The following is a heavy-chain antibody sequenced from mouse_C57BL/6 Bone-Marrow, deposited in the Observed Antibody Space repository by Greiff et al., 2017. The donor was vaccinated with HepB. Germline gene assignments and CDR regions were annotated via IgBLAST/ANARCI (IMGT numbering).Heavy chain of an antibody. CDR1: GYTFTSYG. CDR2: IYPRSGNT. J-gene: IGHJ1*03. Sequence: VQLQQYGAELARPGASVKLSCKASGYTFTSYGISWVKQRTGQGLEWIGEIYPRSGNTYYNEKFKGKATLTADKSSSTAYMELRSLTSEDSAVYFCARAIGYFDVWGTGTTVTVSS. CDR3: ARAIGYFDV. V-gene: IGHV1-81*01.